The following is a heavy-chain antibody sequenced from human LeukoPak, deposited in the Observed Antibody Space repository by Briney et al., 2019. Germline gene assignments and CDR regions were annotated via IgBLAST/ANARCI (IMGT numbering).Heavy chain of an antibody. V-gene: IGHV4-38-2*02. J-gene: IGHJ4*02. CDR2: IYHSGST. D-gene: IGHD6-6*01. Sequence: SETLSLTCTVSGYSISSGYYWGWIRQPPGKGLEWIGYIYHSGSTYYNPSLKSRVTISVDRSKNQFSLKLSSVTAADTAVYYCARVPTGKQLVPYYFDYWGQGTLVTVSS. CDR3: ARVPTGKQLVPYYFDY. CDR1: GYSISSGYY.